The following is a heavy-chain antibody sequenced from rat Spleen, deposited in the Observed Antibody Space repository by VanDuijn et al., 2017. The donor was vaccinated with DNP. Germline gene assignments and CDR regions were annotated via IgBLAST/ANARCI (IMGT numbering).Heavy chain of an antibody. V-gene: IGHV5S10*01. CDR1: GFTFGDYN. CDR2: IVHDGSRT. D-gene: IGHD1-12*01. J-gene: IGHJ2*01. CDR3: TTLNYYASLSGYFDY. Sequence: EVQLVESGGGLVQPGRSLKLFCTASGFTFGDYNMAWVRQAPKKGLEWVATIVHDGSRTYYRDSVKGRFTISRNNANSILYLQMDGLMSEDTATYYCTTLNYYASLSGYFDYWGQGVMVTVSS.